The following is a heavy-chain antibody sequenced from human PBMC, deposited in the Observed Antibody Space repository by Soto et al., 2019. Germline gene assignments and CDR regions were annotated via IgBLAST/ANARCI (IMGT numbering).Heavy chain of an antibody. CDR1: GYSISSSNW. CDR3: ARDYKNCPYNSGCLPHAFDI. J-gene: IGHJ3*02. V-gene: IGHV4-28*03. D-gene: IGHD6-19*01. Sequence: PSETLSLTCAVSGYSISSSNWWGWIRQPPGKGLEWIGYIYYSGTTYYNPSLKSRVTISGDNSKNTMYLQMNSLRAEDTAVYYCARDYKNCPYNSGCLPHAFDIWGQGTMVTVSS. CDR2: IYYSGTT.